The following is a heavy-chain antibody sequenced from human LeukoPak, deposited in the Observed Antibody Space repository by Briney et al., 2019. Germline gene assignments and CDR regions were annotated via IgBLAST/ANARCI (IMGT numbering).Heavy chain of an antibody. D-gene: IGHD5-12*01. Sequence: SGGSLRLSCAASGFDFSTYAINWVRQAPGKGLEWVSSISTMSNYIFYGDSVKGRFTISRDNAKNSVYLQMTSLRPEDTAVYYRSRDVLGGLDLWGQGTLVTVSS. CDR3: SRDVLGGLDL. CDR2: ISTMSNYI. J-gene: IGHJ5*02. V-gene: IGHV3-21*01. CDR1: GFDFSTYA.